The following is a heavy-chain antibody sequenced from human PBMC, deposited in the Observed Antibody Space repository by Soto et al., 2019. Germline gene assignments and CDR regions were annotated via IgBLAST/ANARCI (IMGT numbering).Heavy chain of an antibody. CDR2: ISGSGGST. Sequence: GGSLRLSCAASGFTFSSYAMSWVRQAPGKGLEWVSAISGSGGSTYYADSVKGRFTISRDNSKNTLYLQMNSLRAEDTAVYYCAKGRITIFGVVIINDYFDYWGQGTLVTVSS. CDR1: GFTFSSYA. CDR3: AKGRITIFGVVIINDYFDY. D-gene: IGHD3-3*01. J-gene: IGHJ4*02. V-gene: IGHV3-23*01.